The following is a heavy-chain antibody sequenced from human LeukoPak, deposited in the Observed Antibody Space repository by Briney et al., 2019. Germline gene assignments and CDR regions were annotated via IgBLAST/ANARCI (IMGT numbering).Heavy chain of an antibody. J-gene: IGHJ3*02. V-gene: IGHV1-2*02. CDR3: ARRASLAAFDI. D-gene: IGHD6-6*01. Sequence: GASVKVSCKASGYTFTSYYTHWVRQAPGQGLEWMGWINPNSGGTNYAQKFQGRVTMTRDTSISTAYMELSRLRSDDTAVYYCARRASLAAFDIWGQGTMVTVSS. CDR2: INPNSGGT. CDR1: GYTFTSYY.